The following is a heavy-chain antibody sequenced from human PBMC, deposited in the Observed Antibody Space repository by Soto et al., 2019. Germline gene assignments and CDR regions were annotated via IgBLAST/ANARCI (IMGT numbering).Heavy chain of an antibody. J-gene: IGHJ4*02. CDR2: TYYRSKWYN. CDR3: VRDVGFDFDY. D-gene: IGHD1-26*01. Sequence: SQTLSLTCAISGDSVSSNTAAWNWIRQSPSRGLEWLGRTYYRSKWYNDYPVSVKSRITINPDTSKNQFSLHLNSVTPEDTALYYCVRDVGFDFDYWGLGTLVTVSS. CDR1: GDSVSSNTAA. V-gene: IGHV6-1*01.